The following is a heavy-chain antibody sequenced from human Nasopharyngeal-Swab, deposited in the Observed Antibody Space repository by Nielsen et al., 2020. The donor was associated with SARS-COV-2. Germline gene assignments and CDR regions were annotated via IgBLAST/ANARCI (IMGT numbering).Heavy chain of an antibody. V-gene: IGHV1-3*01. CDR2: INAGNGNT. CDR3: ARGYSYGHIDY. Sequence: ASVQVSCKASGYTFTSYATHWVRQAPGQRLEWMGWINAGNGNTKYSQKFQGRVTITRDTSASTAYMELSSLRSEDTAVYYCARGYSYGHIDYWGQGTLVTVSS. CDR1: GYTFTSYA. D-gene: IGHD5-18*01. J-gene: IGHJ4*02.